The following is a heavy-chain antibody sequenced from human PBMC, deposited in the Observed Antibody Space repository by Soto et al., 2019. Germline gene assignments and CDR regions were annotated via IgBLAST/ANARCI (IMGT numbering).Heavy chain of an antibody. V-gene: IGHV3-23*01. D-gene: IGHD2-15*01. CDR2: ISATGGST. CDR1: GFTFGIYS. Sequence: EVQLLESGGDLVQPGGSLRLSCAASGFTFGIYSMTWVRQAPGKGLEWVSTISATGGSTFYADSVKGRFTISRDNSKNALYVQMNSLRAEDTAIYSCANDLSSYYYFDFWGQGTLVTVSS. CDR3: ANDLSSYYYFDF. J-gene: IGHJ4*02.